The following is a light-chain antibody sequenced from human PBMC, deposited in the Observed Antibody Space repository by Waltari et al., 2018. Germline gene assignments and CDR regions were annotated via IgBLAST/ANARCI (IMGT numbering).Light chain of an antibody. CDR1: SSDVGGYNY. CDR3: SSYTSSSTLV. Sequence: QSALTQPASVSGSPGQSITISCTGTSSDVGGYNYVSWYQQYPGKAPKLMIYEVNKRPSGVSNRFSGSKAGNTASLTISGLQAEDEADYYCSSYTSSSTLVFGGGTKLTVL. V-gene: IGLV2-14*01. J-gene: IGLJ3*02. CDR2: EVN.